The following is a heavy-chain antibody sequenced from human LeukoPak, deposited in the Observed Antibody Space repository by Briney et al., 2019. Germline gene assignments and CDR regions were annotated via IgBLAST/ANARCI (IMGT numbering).Heavy chain of an antibody. V-gene: IGHV4-30-4*08. CDR3: ARDRDNWNHEDYMDV. Sequence: PSETLSLTCTVSGGSISSGDYYWSWIRQPPGKGLDWIGYIYYSGSTYYNPSLKSRVTISVDTSKNQFSLKLSSVTAADTAVYYCARDRDNWNHEDYMDVWGKGTTVTVSS. CDR1: GGSISSGDYY. CDR2: IYYSGST. J-gene: IGHJ6*03. D-gene: IGHD1-14*01.